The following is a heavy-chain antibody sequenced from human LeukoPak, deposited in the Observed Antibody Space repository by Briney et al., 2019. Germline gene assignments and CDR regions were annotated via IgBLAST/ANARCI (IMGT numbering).Heavy chain of an antibody. CDR3: ARDFEYRIDFDY. V-gene: IGHV3-30*02. D-gene: IGHD1-26*01. CDR2: LRYDGSNK. J-gene: IGHJ4*02. Sequence: PGGSLRLSCAASGFTFSTYGMHWVRQAPGKGLEWVSFLRYDGSNKYYADSVKGRFTITRDNAKNSLYLQMNSLRAEDTAVYYCARDFEYRIDFDYWGQGTLVTVSS. CDR1: GFTFSTYG.